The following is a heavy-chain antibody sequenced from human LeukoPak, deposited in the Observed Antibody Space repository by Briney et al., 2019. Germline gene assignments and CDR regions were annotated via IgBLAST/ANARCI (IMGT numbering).Heavy chain of an antibody. J-gene: IGHJ4*02. CDR2: IYSGGST. Sequence: PGGSLRLSCAASGFPVSSNYMNWVRRAPGKGLEWVSVIYSGGSTYYADSVKGRFTISRDNSKNTLYLQMNSLRAEDTAVYYCAREAVTRNYFDYWGQGTLVTVSS. CDR1: GFPVSSNY. V-gene: IGHV3-53*01. CDR3: AREAVTRNYFDY. D-gene: IGHD4-17*01.